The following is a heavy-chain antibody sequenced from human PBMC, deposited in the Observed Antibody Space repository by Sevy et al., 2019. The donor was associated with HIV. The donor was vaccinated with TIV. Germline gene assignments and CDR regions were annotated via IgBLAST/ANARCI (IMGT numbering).Heavy chain of an antibody. V-gene: IGHV1-69*13. CDR2: IIPIFGTA. CDR3: ARDLGDIVVVVAATDLGYYGMDV. CDR1: GGTFSSYA. Sequence: ASVKVSCKASGGTFSSYAISWVRQAPGQGLEWMGGIIPIFGTANYAQKFQGRVTITADESTSTAYMELSSLGSEDTAVYYCARDLGDIVVVVAATDLGYYGMDVWGQGTTVTVSS. J-gene: IGHJ6*02. D-gene: IGHD2-15*01.